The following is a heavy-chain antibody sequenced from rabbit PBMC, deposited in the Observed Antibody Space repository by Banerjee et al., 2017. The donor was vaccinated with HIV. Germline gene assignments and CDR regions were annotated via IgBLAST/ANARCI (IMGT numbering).Heavy chain of an antibody. CDR3: ARNGGMLDYNL. J-gene: IGHJ4*01. CDR2: IYSDSSGST. D-gene: IGHD6-1*01. V-gene: IGHV1S47*01. CDR1: GFDFSSNA. Sequence: QEQLVESGGGLVQPEGSLTLTCKASGFDFSSNAMCWVRQAPGKRPEWIACIYSDSSGSTYYASGAKGRFTISRDNAQNTVDLQMNSLTAADTATYFCARNGGMLDYNLWGPGTLVTVS.